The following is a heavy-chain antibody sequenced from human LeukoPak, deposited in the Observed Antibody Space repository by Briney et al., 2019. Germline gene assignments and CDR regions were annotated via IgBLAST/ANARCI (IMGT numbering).Heavy chain of an antibody. CDR1: GFTFSSYG. J-gene: IGHJ4*02. Sequence: PGRSLRLSCAASGFTFSSYGMHWVRQAPGKGLEWVAVICYDASSKYYADSVKGRFTISRDNSKSTLYLQMNNLRAEDTAVYYCAREYSGYGIDYWGQGTLVTVSS. CDR3: AREYSGYGIDY. D-gene: IGHD5-12*01. CDR2: ICYDASSK. V-gene: IGHV3-33*01.